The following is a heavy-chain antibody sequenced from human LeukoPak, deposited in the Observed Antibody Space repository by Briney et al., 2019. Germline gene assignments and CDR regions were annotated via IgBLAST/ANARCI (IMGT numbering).Heavy chain of an antibody. Sequence: SVKVSCKASGGTFSSYAISWVRQAPGQGLEWMGGIIPIFGTANYAQKFQGRVTITADESTSTAYMELSSLRSEDTAVYYCAKVRPPRTIFGVVISGDNWFDPWGQGTLVTVSS. J-gene: IGHJ5*02. CDR2: IIPIFGTA. D-gene: IGHD3-3*01. CDR1: GGTFSSYA. V-gene: IGHV1-69*13. CDR3: AKVRPPRTIFGVVISGDNWFDP.